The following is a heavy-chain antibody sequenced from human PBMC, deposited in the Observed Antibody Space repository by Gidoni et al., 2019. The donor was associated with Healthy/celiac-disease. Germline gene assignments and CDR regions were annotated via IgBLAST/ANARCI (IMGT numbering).Heavy chain of an antibody. CDR3: ARGQWRGVISAFDI. Sequence: EVQLVESGGGLVQPGGSLRLSCAASGFTFSSYDMPWVRQATGKGLEWVSAIGTAGDTYYPGSVKGRFTISRENAKNSLYLRMNSLRAGDTAVYYCARGQWRGVISAFDIWGQGTMVTVSS. CDR2: IGTAGDT. J-gene: IGHJ3*02. V-gene: IGHV3-13*01. CDR1: GFTFSSYD. D-gene: IGHD3-10*01.